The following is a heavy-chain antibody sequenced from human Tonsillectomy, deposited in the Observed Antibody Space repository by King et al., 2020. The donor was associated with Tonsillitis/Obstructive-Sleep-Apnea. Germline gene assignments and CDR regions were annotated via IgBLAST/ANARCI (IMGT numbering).Heavy chain of an antibody. CDR3: SPEGTGFVS. V-gene: IGHV3-73*01. J-gene: IGHJ4*02. CDR2: IRSKANTYAT. CDR1: GFTFSASS. D-gene: IGHD1-1*01. Sequence: VQLVESGGDLVQPGGSLKLSCAASGFTFSASSMHWVRQASGKGLEWVGRIRSKANTYATAYAASVKGRFTISRDDSKNTAYLQMNSLTAEDTAVYYCSPEGTGFVSRGQGTLVTVSS.